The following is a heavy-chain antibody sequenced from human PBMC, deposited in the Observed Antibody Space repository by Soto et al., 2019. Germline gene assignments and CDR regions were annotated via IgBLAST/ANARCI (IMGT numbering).Heavy chain of an antibody. CDR2: ISGSGGSA. Sequence: PGGSLRLSCEASGFTFSSYAMSWVRQAPGEGLEWVSTISGSGGSAYYADSVKGRFTISRDISKNTLYLQMNSLRAEDRAVYYCAQELFSTGGFFDYWGQGTMPTVYS. CDR1: GFTFSSYA. J-gene: IGHJ4*02. CDR3: AQELFSTGGFFDY. V-gene: IGHV3-23*01. D-gene: IGHD6-25*01.